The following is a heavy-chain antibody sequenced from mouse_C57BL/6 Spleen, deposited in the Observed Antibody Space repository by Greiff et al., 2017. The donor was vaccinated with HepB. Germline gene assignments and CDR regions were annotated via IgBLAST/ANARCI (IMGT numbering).Heavy chain of an antibody. D-gene: IGHD1-1*01. CDR1: GYSFTDYN. CDR2: INPNYGTT. J-gene: IGHJ1*03. CDR3: ARGGNYGSRFHFDV. V-gene: IGHV1-39*01. Sequence: VHVKQSGPELVKPGASVKISCKASGYSFTDYNMNWVKQSNGKSLEWIGVINPNYGTTSYNQKFKGKATLTVDQSSSTAYMQLNSLTSEDSAVYYCARGGNYGSRFHFDVWGTGTTVTVSS.